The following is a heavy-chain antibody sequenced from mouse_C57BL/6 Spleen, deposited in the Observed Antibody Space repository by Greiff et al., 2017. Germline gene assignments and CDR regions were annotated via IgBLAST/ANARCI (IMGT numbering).Heavy chain of an antibody. V-gene: IGHV1-80*01. CDR3: ARLGDYDGYAMDY. J-gene: IGHJ4*01. D-gene: IGHD2-4*01. CDR2: IYPGDGDT. Sequence: LKESGASVKISCKASGYAFSSYWMNWVKQRPGKGLEWIGQIYPGDGDTNYNGKFKGKATLTADKSSSTAYMQLSSLTSEDSAVYFCARLGDYDGYAMDYWGQGTSVTVSS. CDR1: GYAFSSYW.